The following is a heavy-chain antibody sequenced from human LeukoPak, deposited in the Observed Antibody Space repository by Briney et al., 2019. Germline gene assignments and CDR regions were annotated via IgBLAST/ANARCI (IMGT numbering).Heavy chain of an antibody. D-gene: IGHD3-22*01. CDR3: ARLDYYDSSGANWFDP. CDR1: GYTFTSYD. Sequence: ASVKVSCKASGYTFTSYDINWVRQATGQGLEWMGWMNPNSGNTGYAQKFQGRVTMTRNTSISTAYMELSSLRSEDTAVYYCARLDYYDSSGANWFDPWGQGTLVTVSP. V-gene: IGHV1-8*01. J-gene: IGHJ5*02. CDR2: MNPNSGNT.